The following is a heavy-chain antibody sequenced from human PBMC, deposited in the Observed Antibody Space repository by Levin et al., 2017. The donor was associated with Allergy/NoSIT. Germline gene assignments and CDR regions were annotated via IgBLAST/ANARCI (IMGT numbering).Heavy chain of an antibody. CDR1: GDTFDRYT. CDR3: ARVKIAAAGTIDS. J-gene: IGHJ4*02. D-gene: IGHD6-13*01. V-gene: IGHV1-69*02. CDR2: IFPILGIP. Sequence: EASVKVSCKASGDTFDRYTISWVRQAPGQGLEWMGRIFPILGIPNFAQKFQDRVTLTADKSTNTAYMELSSLTSEDTAMYYCARVKIAAAGTIDSWGQGTLVTVSS.